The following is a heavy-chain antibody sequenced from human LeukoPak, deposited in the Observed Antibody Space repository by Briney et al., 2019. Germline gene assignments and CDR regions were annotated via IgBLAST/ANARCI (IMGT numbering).Heavy chain of an antibody. J-gene: IGHJ3*02. CDR3: AKESSSGYYYDAFDI. V-gene: IGHV3-33*06. Sequence: GGSLRLSCAASGFTFSSYGMHWVRQAPGKGLNWVAVIWYDGSNKYYADSVKGRFTISRDNSKNTLYLQMNSLRAEDTAVYYCAKESSSGYYYDAFDIWGQGTMVTVSS. CDR1: GFTFSSYG. CDR2: IWYDGSNK. D-gene: IGHD3-22*01.